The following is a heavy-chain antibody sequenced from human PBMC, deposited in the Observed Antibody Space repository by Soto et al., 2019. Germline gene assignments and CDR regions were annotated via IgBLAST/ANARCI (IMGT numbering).Heavy chain of an antibody. Sequence: QVQLVQSGAEVKKPGSSVQVSCKASGGTFSSYAISWVRQAPGQGLEWMGGIIPIFGTANYAQKFQGRVTITAEESTSTAYMELSSLRSEDTAVYYCARADCSSTSCRGYGMDVWGQGTTVTVSS. CDR1: GGTFSSYA. CDR2: IIPIFGTA. D-gene: IGHD2-2*01. V-gene: IGHV1-69*01. CDR3: ARADCSSTSCRGYGMDV. J-gene: IGHJ6*02.